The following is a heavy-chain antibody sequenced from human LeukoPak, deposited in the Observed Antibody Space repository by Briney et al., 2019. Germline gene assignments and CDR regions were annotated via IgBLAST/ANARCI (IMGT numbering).Heavy chain of an antibody. CDR3: ARDLGPPGFDY. J-gene: IGHJ4*02. D-gene: IGHD3-16*01. CDR2: IYYSGST. CDR1: GGSISSYY. Sequence: SETLSLTCTGSGGSISSYYWSWLRQPPGKGLEWIGYIYYSGSTNYNPSLKSRVTISVDTSKNQFSLKLSSVTAADTAVYYCARDLGPPGFDYWGQGTLVTVSS. V-gene: IGHV4-59*01.